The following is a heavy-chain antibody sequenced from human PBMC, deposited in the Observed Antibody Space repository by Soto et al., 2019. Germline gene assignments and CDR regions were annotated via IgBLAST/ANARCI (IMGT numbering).Heavy chain of an antibody. Sequence: GGSLRLPCVGPGLAFSHFGIHCVRQAPGKGLEWLAVVSYDEVNKFYADSVRGRFAITRDNSKNTVYLQIESLRHDDTAMYFCAKVMTEYSGVAIDHWGQGTLVTVSS. V-gene: IGHV3-30*18. D-gene: IGHD6-19*01. J-gene: IGHJ4*02. CDR2: VSYDEVNK. CDR3: AKVMTEYSGVAIDH. CDR1: GLAFSHFG.